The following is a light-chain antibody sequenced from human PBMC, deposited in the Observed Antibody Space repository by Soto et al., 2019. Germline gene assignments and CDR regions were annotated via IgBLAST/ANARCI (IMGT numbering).Light chain of an antibody. J-gene: IGKJ5*01. CDR3: QQYDDFPGT. Sequence: DIQMTQSPSSLSASVGDRVTITCQASQDITYFLNWYQQKPGKAPKLLIYDASNLESGVPSRFSGSPSGSHFTFTISSLQPEDFATYYCQQYDDFPGTFGQGTRLDI. CDR2: DAS. V-gene: IGKV1-33*01. CDR1: QDITYF.